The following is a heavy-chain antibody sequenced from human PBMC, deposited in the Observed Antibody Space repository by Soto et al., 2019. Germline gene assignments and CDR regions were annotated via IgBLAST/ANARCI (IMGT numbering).Heavy chain of an antibody. CDR3: ARDSTVAAQHIDP. CDR2: ISAYNGNT. V-gene: IGHV1-18*04. CDR1: GYTFSCYG. D-gene: IGHD2-21*01. J-gene: IGHJ5*02. Sequence: SVKVCFKASGYTFSCYGIRWVRQSPGQGLEWMGWISAYNGNTNYAQKLQGRVTMTTDTSTSTAYMELRSLRSDDTAVYYCARDSTVAAQHIDPWGQGTLVTVSS.